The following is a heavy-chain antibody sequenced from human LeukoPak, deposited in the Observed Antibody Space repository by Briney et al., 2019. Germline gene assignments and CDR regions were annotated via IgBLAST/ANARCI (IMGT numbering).Heavy chain of an antibody. CDR2: INWNGGST. CDR3: ARGNPPGAFDI. Sequence: GGSLGLSWAASGFTFEIYGMSWVRQAPGKGRGWVSGINWNGGSTGYADSVKGRFTISRDNAKNSLYLQMNSLRAEDTALYYCARGNPPGAFDIWGQGTMVTVSS. V-gene: IGHV3-20*04. CDR1: GFTFEIYG. J-gene: IGHJ3*02.